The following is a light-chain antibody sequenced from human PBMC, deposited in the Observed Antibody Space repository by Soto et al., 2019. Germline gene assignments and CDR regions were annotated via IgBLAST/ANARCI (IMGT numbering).Light chain of an antibody. CDR1: QSISNY. V-gene: IGKV3-11*01. J-gene: IGKJ1*01. Sequence: EIVLTQSPATLSLSPGERATLSCRASQSISNYLAWYQHKPGQAPRLLIYDASTSATGIPARFSGSGSGTDFTLNISSLEPEDFAVYFCQLRSNWPPTWTFGQGTKVEVK. CDR2: DAS. CDR3: QLRSNWPPTWT.